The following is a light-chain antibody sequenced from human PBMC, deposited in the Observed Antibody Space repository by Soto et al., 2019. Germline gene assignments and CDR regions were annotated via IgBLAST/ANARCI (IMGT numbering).Light chain of an antibody. V-gene: IGLV2-14*03. CDR1: SSDIGAYDL. Sequence: QSVLTQPASMFGFPGKSITISCSGTSSDIGAYDLVSWYQQHPGRAPKLIIYEVSHRFSGLSYRFSGSKSGNTASLTISGLQAEDEGDYYCTSFAPGRIYVFGSGTKVTVL. CDR3: TSFAPGRIYV. J-gene: IGLJ1*01. CDR2: EVS.